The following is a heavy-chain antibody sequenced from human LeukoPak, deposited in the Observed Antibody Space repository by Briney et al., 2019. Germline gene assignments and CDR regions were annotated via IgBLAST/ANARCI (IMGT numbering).Heavy chain of an antibody. V-gene: IGHV1-2*06. J-gene: IGHJ4*02. D-gene: IGHD1-26*01. CDR3: ARDKPQVGVNAPFDS. Sequence: ASVKVSCKVSGYTFTNYYVEWVRQAPGRGLEWMGRINPHSGGTDYAQRFQGRVTMTRDTSISTAYMELTRLRSDDTAVYYCARDKPQVGVNAPFDSWGQGTLVTVSS. CDR1: GYTFTNYY. CDR2: INPHSGGT.